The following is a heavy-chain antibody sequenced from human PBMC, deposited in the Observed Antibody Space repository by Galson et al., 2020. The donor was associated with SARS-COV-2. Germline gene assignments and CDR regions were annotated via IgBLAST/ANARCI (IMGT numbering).Heavy chain of an antibody. V-gene: IGHV3-30*18. J-gene: IGHJ4*02. CDR1: GFTFSSYG. D-gene: IGHD1-26*01. CDR3: AKSWSGSYYSYFDY. Sequence: GESLKISCAASGFTFSSYGMHWVRQAPGKGLEWVAVISYDGSNKYYADSVKGRFTISRDNSKNTLYLQMNSLGAEDTAVYYCAKSWSGSYYSYFDYWGQGTLVTVSS. CDR2: ISYDGSNK.